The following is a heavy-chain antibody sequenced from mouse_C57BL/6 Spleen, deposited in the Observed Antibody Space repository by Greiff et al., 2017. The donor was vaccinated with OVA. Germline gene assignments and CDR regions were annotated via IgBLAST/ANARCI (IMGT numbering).Heavy chain of an antibody. D-gene: IGHD2-5*01. CDR2: IYPSDSET. Sequence: VQLQQPGAELVRPGSSVKLSCKASGYTFTSYWMDWVKQRPGQGLEWIGNIYPSDSETHYNQKFKDKATLTVDKSSSTAYMQLSSLTSEDSAVYYCARRGAYYSNLDYFDYWGQGSTLTVSS. CDR3: ARRGAYYSNLDYFDY. J-gene: IGHJ2*01. CDR1: GYTFTSYW. V-gene: IGHV1-61*01.